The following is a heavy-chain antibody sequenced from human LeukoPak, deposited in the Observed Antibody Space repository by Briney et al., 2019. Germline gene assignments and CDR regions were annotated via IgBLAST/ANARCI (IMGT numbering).Heavy chain of an antibody. D-gene: IGHD6-13*01. V-gene: IGHV4-38-2*01. CDR2: IYHSGST. CDR1: GYSISSGYY. Sequence: SETLSLTCAVSGYSISSGYYWGWIRQPPGKGLEWIGSIYHSGSTYYNPSLKSRVTISVGTSKNQFSLKLSSVTAADTAVYYCARHSGRIAAAGTDWFDPWGQGTLVTVSS. CDR3: ARHSGRIAAAGTDWFDP. J-gene: IGHJ5*02.